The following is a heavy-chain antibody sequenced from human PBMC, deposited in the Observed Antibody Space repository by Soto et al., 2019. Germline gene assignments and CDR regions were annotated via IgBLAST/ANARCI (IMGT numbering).Heavy chain of an antibody. V-gene: IGHV3-30-3*01. Sequence: PGGSLRLSCAASGFTFSSYAMHWVRQAPGKGLEWVAVISCDGSSTYYADSVKGRFTISRDNSKNTLYLQMNSLRAEDTAVYYWARVYEPPEYYYGGGEWFDPWGQGTLVTVSS. J-gene: IGHJ5*02. CDR2: ISCDGSST. CDR3: ARVYEPPEYYYGGGEWFDP. CDR1: GFTFSSYA. D-gene: IGHD3-10*01.